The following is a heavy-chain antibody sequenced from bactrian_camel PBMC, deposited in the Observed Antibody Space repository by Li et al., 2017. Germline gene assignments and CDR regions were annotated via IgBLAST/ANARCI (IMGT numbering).Heavy chain of an antibody. D-gene: IGHD7*01. CDR3: TQGGNFWWEIWYYNY. J-gene: IGHJ4*01. Sequence: HVQLVESGGGSVQAGGSLRLSCAASGFTFSNYYMSWVRQAPGKGLEWVASVYRDASNAFYANSVHGRFTISRDNAKATVYLRMNSLNADDTAQYYCTQGGNFWWEIWYYNYWGQGTQVTVS. V-gene: IGHV3-2*01. CDR2: VYRDASNA. CDR1: GFTFSNYY.